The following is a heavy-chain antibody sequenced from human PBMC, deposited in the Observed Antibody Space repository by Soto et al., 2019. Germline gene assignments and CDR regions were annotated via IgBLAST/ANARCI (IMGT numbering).Heavy chain of an antibody. CDR2: IKVDGSER. CDR3: ARDKGDYIWGSYFAV. Sequence: EVQLVESGGTLVQPGGSLRLSCAASGFTFSSYWMSWVRQAPGKGLEWVANIKVDGSERYYVDSVKGRFTISRDNAKNSLFLQMLSLRAEDTAVYYCARDKGDYIWGSYFAVWGQGTLVTVSS. V-gene: IGHV3-7*01. D-gene: IGHD3-16*01. J-gene: IGHJ4*02. CDR1: GFTFSSYW.